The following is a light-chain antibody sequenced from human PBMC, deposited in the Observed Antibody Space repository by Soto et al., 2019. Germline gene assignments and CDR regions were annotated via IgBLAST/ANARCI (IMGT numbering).Light chain of an antibody. CDR3: QQYNNRPPDT. J-gene: IGKJ2*01. V-gene: IGKV3-15*01. Sequence: EIVMTQSPATLSVSPGERATLSGRASQSINNTLAGYQQKPGQAPRLLVYGASTRAAGIPATFSGSGSGTEFSLTISSMQSEDFAVYYCQQYNNRPPDTFGQGTKLEIK. CDR1: QSINNT. CDR2: GAS.